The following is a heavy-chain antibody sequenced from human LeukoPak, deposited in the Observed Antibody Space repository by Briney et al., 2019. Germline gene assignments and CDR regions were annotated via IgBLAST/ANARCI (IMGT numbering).Heavy chain of an antibody. CDR2: VSYDGSYK. CDR3: ARAPGNGAAYYFDY. D-gene: IGHD1-1*01. CDR1: GFAFSKFA. V-gene: IGHV3-30*04. J-gene: IGHJ4*02. Sequence: GGSLRLSCAASGFAFSKFAMHWVRRAPGKGLEWVAGVSYDGSYKYYADSVKGRFTISRDNSKNTIYLQMNSLRAEDTAVYYCARAPGNGAAYYFDYWGQGTLVTVSS.